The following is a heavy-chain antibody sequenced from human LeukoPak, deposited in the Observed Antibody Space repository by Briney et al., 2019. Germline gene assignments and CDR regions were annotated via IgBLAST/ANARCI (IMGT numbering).Heavy chain of an antibody. CDR3: ARGKWGYYFDY. CDR2: VHSSGTT. J-gene: IGHJ4*02. D-gene: IGHD7-27*01. V-gene: IGHV4-59*08. CDR1: GGSINNYF. Sequence: TSETLSLTRIVSGGSINNYFWTWVRQPPGKGLEWIGYVHSSGTTNYNPSLNSRVIVSLDTSKNQFSLKLNSVTAADTAVYSCARGKWGYYFDYWGQGTLVTVSS.